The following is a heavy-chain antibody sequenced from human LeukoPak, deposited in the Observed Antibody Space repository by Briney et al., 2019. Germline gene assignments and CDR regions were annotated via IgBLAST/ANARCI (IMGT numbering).Heavy chain of an antibody. CDR3: ARDLRDGYPGW. V-gene: IGHV1-3*01. D-gene: IGHD5-24*01. CDR1: GYTFTTHA. Sequence: EASVKVSCKASGYTFTTHAIHWVRQAPGQRLEWMGWINAGNGNTKYSQKFQGRVTITRDTSASTAYMELSSLRSEDTAVYYCARDLRDGYPGWWGQGTLVTVSS. J-gene: IGHJ4*02. CDR2: INAGNGNT.